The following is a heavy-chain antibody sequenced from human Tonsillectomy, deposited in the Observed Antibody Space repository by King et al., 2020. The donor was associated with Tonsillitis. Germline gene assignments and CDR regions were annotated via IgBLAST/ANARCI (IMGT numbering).Heavy chain of an antibody. V-gene: IGHV3-30*02. CDR3: AKDYLALVRGVTPHYFDY. CDR1: GFTFSSYG. J-gene: IGHJ4*02. D-gene: IGHD3-10*01. Sequence: VQLVESGGGVVQPGGSLRLSCAASGFTFSSYGMHWVRQAPGKGLEWVAFIRYDGSNKYYADSVQGRFTISRDNSKNTLYLQMNSLRTEDTAVYYCAKDYLALVRGVTPHYFDYWGQGTLVTVSS. CDR2: IRYDGSNK.